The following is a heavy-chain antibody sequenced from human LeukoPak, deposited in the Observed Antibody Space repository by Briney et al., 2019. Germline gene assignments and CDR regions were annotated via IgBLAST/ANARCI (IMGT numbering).Heavy chain of an antibody. D-gene: IGHD4-17*01. Sequence: SETLSLTCAVSGGSISNGDYSWNWIRQPPGKGLEWIGYIYHSGSTYYSPSLKSRVTISVDRSKNQFSLKLSSVTAADAAVYYCARGIGDSVPDHFDYWGQGTLVTVSS. CDR3: ARGIGDSVPDHFDY. CDR1: GGSISNGDYS. J-gene: IGHJ4*02. CDR2: IYHSGST. V-gene: IGHV4-30-2*01.